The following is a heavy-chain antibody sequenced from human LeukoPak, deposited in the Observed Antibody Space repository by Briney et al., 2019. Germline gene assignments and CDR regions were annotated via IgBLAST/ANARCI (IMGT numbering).Heavy chain of an antibody. J-gene: IGHJ4*02. D-gene: IGHD4-17*01. CDR2: ITSSGTTT. V-gene: IGHV3-11*04. Sequence: GGSLRLSCAASGFTFSGYFMTWIRQAPGKGLEYISFITSSGTTTYYADSLKGRFTISRDNAKNSLYLQIDSLRAEDTAVYYCARGDEGDTTVLRGGYFDYWGQGTLVTVSS. CDR1: GFTFSGYF. CDR3: ARGDEGDTTVLRGGYFDY.